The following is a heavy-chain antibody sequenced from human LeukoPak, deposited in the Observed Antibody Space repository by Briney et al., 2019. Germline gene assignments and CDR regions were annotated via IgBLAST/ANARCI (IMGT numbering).Heavy chain of an antibody. V-gene: IGHV1-24*01. CDR1: GYTLTELS. CDR2: FDPEDGET. D-gene: IGHD1-7*01. Sequence: GASVKVSCKVSGYTLTELSMHWVRQAPGKGLEWMGGFDPEDGETIYAQKFQGRVTMTEDTSTDTAYMELSSLRSEDTAVYYCATAPPNWNYQGTFDYWGQGTLVTVSS. J-gene: IGHJ4*02. CDR3: ATAPPNWNYQGTFDY.